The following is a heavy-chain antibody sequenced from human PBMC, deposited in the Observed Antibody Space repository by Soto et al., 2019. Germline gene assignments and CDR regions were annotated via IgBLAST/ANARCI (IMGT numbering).Heavy chain of an antibody. J-gene: IGHJ6*03. Sequence: EVQLVESGGGLVQPGGSLRLSCATSGFILSDCAMNWVRQAPGKGLEWVSYISSSSSVIDYADSVKVRFTVSRDNARNSLYLQMTSLRAEDTAVYYCARDLSWGSNWYYYMDVWGKGTTVTVSS. CDR3: ARDLSWGSNWYYYMDV. CDR2: ISSSSSVI. CDR1: GFILSDCA. V-gene: IGHV3-48*01. D-gene: IGHD7-27*01.